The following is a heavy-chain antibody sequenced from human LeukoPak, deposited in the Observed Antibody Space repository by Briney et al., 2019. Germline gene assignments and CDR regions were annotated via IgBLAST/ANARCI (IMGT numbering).Heavy chain of an antibody. V-gene: IGHV1-69*02. D-gene: IGHD3-22*01. Sequence: ASVKVSCKASGGTFSSYTISWVRQASGQGLEWVGRIIPILGIANYAQKFQGRVTITADKSTSTAYMELSSLRSEDTAVYYCARPRSYYYDSSGYEAFDIWGQGTMVTVSS. CDR1: GGTFSSYT. CDR3: ARPRSYYYDSSGYEAFDI. CDR2: IIPILGIA. J-gene: IGHJ3*02.